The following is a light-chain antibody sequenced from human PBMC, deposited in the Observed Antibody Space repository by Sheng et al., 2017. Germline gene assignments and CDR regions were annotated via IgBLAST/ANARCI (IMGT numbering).Light chain of an antibody. Sequence: HSALTQPASVSGSPGQSITISCTGTSSDVGDYNYVSWYQQNPGKAPRLLIYDVSDRPSGVSNRFSGSKSGNTASLTISELQAEDEADYYCSSYTTSNTWVFGGGTKVTVL. J-gene: IGLJ3*02. CDR1: SSDVGDYNY. V-gene: IGLV2-14*03. CDR3: SSYTTSNTWV. CDR2: DVS.